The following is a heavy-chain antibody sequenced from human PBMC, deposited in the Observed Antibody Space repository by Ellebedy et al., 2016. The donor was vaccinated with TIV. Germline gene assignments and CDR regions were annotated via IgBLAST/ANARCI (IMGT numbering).Heavy chain of an antibody. Sequence: SVKVSXXASGGTFSSYAISWVRQAPGQGLEWMGGIIPIFGTANYAQKFQGRVTITADESTSTAYMELSSLRSEDTAVYYCARAYRSSTRLNWFDPWGQGTLVTVSS. CDR1: GGTFSSYA. V-gene: IGHV1-69*13. J-gene: IGHJ5*02. D-gene: IGHD2-2*01. CDR3: ARAYRSSTRLNWFDP. CDR2: IIPIFGTA.